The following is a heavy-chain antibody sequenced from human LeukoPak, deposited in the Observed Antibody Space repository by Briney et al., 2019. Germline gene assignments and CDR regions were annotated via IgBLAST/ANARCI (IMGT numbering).Heavy chain of an antibody. V-gene: IGHV1-8*01. D-gene: IGHD3-10*01. CDR3: ARGFDSSGSYLFDY. Sequence: VASVKVSCKASGYTFTSYDINWVRQVTGQGLEWMGWMNPNSGNTGYAQKFQGRVAMTRNTSISTAYMELSSLTSEDTAVYYCARGFDSSGSYLFDYWGQGTLVTVSS. J-gene: IGHJ4*02. CDR2: MNPNSGNT. CDR1: GYTFTSYD.